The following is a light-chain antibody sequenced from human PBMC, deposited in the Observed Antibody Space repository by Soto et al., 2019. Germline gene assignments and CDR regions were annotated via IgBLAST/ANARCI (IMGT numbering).Light chain of an antibody. V-gene: IGKV3D-20*02. J-gene: IGKJ5*01. Sequence: EMVLTQSPGTLSLSPGDRATLSCRASQSVSNDYVAWVQQKPGQPPRLLIYDVSNRATGIPARFSGSGSGTDFTLTITSLEPEDFAVYFCHQRYNWPRVTFGQGTRLEIK. CDR3: HQRYNWPRVT. CDR1: QSVSNDY. CDR2: DVS.